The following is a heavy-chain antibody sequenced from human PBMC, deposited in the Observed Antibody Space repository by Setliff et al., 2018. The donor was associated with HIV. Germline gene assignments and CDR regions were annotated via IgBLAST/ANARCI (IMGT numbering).Heavy chain of an antibody. V-gene: IGHV1-69*10. CDR3: AGPRGDEAFDI. D-gene: IGHD3-10*01. CDR2: FIPILDIT. J-gene: IGHJ3*02. Sequence: SVKVSCKASGDTSSTDAINWVRQAPGQGLEWMGQFIPILDITNYAQKFQGRVTITADKSTNTMYMEMTSLTSEDTAVYYCAGPRGDEAFDIWGQGTMVTVSS. CDR1: GDTSSTDA.